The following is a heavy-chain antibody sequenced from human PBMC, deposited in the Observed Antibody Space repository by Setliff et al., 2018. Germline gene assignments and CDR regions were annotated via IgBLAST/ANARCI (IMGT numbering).Heavy chain of an antibody. V-gene: IGHV4-39*01. CDR3: ARRGRGSSWFDTLFDY. J-gene: IGHJ4*01. D-gene: IGHD6-13*01. Sequence: LSLTCTVSGGSISSSSYYWGWLRQPPGKGMEWIGSIYYSGSTYYNPSLKSRVTISVDTSKNQFSLKLSSVTAADTAVYYCARRGRGSSWFDTLFDYWGHGTLVTVSS. CDR2: IYYSGST. CDR1: GGSISSSSYY.